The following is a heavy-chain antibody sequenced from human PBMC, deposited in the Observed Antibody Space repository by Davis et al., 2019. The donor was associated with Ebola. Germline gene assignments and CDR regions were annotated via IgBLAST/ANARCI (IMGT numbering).Heavy chain of an antibody. CDR1: GGSISSYY. V-gene: IGHV4-59*01. J-gene: IGHJ6*02. D-gene: IGHD6-6*01. CDR2: IYYSGST. Sequence: GSLRLSCTVSGGSISSYYWSWIRQPPGKGLEWIGYIYYSGSTNYNPSLKSRVTISVDTSKNQFSLKLSSVTAADTAVYYCARGSSRNGMDVWGQGTTVTVSS. CDR3: ARGSSRNGMDV.